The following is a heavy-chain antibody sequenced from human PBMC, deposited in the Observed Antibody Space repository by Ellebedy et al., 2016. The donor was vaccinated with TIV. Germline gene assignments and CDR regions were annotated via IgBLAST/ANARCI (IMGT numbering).Heavy chain of an antibody. CDR2: SSQSGST. CDR3: ARESSTMFRGVMVY. D-gene: IGHD3-10*01. Sequence: MPSETLSLTCTVSGDSISSSVYYWGWIRQPPGQGLEWIGSSSQSGSTYYNPSLTRRVTISVDTSKNQFSLKLSSVTAADTAVYFCARESSTMFRGVMVYWGQGTLVTVSS. J-gene: IGHJ4*02. CDR1: GDSISSSVYY. V-gene: IGHV4-39*02.